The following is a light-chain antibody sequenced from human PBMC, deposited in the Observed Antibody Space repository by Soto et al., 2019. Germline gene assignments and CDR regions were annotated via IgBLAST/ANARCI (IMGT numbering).Light chain of an antibody. CDR1: RSNIGSNY. CDR2: RNN. J-gene: IGLJ1*01. V-gene: IGLV1-47*01. Sequence: QSVLTQPPSASGTPGQRVTISCSGSRSNIGSNYVYWYQQLPGTAPKVLIYRNNQRPSGVPDRFSGSKSGASASLAISGLRSEDEGDYYCSSYTSDTSPYVFGTGTKLTVL. CDR3: SSYTSDTSPYV.